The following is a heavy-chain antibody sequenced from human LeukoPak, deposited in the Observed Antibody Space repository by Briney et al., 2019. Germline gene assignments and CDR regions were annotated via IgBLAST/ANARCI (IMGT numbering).Heavy chain of an antibody. CDR2: INHSGNT. CDR1: VGSFSGYY. V-gene: IGHV4-34*01. Sequence: SETLSLTCAVYVGSFSGYYWSWIRQPPGKGLEWIGEINHSGNTNHNPSLKSRVTMSVDPSKNQFSLKLNSVTAADTAVYYCARQSISGSSLSYFDYWGQGTLVNVSS. J-gene: IGHJ4*02. CDR3: ARQSISGSSLSYFDY. D-gene: IGHD3-22*01.